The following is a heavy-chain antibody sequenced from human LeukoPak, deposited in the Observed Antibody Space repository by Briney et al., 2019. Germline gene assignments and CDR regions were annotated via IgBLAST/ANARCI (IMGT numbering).Heavy chain of an antibody. J-gene: IGHJ5*02. CDR2: IFPGDSHT. CDR1: GYSFTNYW. Sequence: GESLKISCKGSGYSFTNYWIGWVCQMPGKGLEWMGIIFPGDSHTRYSPSFQGQVTMSADKSISTAYLQWSSLRASDTAMYYCARSSVNWFDPWGQGTLVTVSS. V-gene: IGHV5-51*01. D-gene: IGHD3-3*01. CDR3: ARSSVNWFDP.